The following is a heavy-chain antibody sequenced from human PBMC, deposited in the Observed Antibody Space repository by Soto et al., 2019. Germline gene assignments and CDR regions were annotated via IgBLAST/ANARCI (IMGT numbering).Heavy chain of an antibody. J-gene: IGHJ6*03. V-gene: IGHV3-53*04. CDR3: ARFPYHRHYYYMDV. CDR1: GFTVSSNY. Sequence: EVPLGESGRGWVQPGGSLRLSCTASGFTVSSNYMSWVRQAPGNGLEWVSVIYSGGSTYYADSVKGRFTISRHNSKNKLYLQMNSLRAEDTAVYYCARFPYHRHYYYMDVWGKGTTVNVSS. D-gene: IGHD2-2*01. CDR2: IYSGGST.